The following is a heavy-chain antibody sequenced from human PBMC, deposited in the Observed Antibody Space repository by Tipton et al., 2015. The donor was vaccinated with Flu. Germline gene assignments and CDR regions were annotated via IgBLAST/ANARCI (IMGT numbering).Heavy chain of an antibody. D-gene: IGHD3-3*01. V-gene: IGHV3-33*01. CDR1: GFTFSSYG. Sequence: SLRLSCAASGFTFSSYGMHWVRQAPGKGLEWVAVIWYDGSNKYYADSVKGRFTISRDNSKNTLHLQMNSLRAEDTAVYYCARDQSDGVVRNWLDPWGQGTLVTVSS. CDR3: ARDQSDGVVRNWLDP. J-gene: IGHJ5*02. CDR2: IWYDGSNK.